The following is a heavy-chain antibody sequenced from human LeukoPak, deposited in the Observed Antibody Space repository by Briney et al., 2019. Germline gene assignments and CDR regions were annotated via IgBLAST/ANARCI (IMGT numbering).Heavy chain of an antibody. CDR3: ARVVGLTGYSSTWYSGYYYYMDV. CDR2: IIPILGTA. Sequence: SVKVSCKASGGTFISYAISWVRQAPGQRLEWMGGIIPILGTANYAQKFQDRVTITADKSTSTAYMELSSLRSEDTAVYYCARVVGLTGYSSTWYSGYYYYMDVWGKGTTVTVSS. CDR1: GGTFISYA. D-gene: IGHD6-13*01. J-gene: IGHJ6*03. V-gene: IGHV1-69*10.